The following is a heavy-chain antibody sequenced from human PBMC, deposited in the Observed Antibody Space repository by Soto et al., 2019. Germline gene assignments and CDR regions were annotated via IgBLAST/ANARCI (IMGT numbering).Heavy chain of an antibody. Sequence: QVQLVESGGGVVQPGGSLRLSCAACGFTFSTYGMHWVRQAPGKGLEWVAVIWNDGSNKFYLESVKGRFTISRDNSKNTLYLQMNSLRAEDTALYYCARDRAGAVGGSGDYYYDMDVWGQGTTVTVSS. CDR3: ARDRAGAVGGSGDYYYDMDV. CDR2: IWNDGSNK. D-gene: IGHD6-13*01. J-gene: IGHJ6*01. V-gene: IGHV3-33*01. CDR1: GFTFSTYG.